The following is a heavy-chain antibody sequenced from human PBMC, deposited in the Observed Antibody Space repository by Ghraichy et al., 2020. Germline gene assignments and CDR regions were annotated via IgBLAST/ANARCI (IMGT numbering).Heavy chain of an antibody. J-gene: IGHJ6*02. CDR1: GFTFSSYS. Sequence: GESLNISCAASGFTFSSYSMNWVRQAPGKGLEWVSSISSSSSYIYYADSVKGRFTISRDNAKNSLYLQMNSLRAEDTAVYYCARSQLGRHRYYYYYGMDVWGQGTTVTVSS. CDR2: ISSSSSYI. V-gene: IGHV3-21*01. CDR3: ARSQLGRHRYYYYYGMDV. D-gene: IGHD7-27*01.